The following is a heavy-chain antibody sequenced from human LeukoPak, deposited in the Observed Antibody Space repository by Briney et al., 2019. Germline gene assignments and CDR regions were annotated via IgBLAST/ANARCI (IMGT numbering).Heavy chain of an antibody. CDR3: AKDIGLSSGWHGAFDT. V-gene: IGHV3-9*01. D-gene: IGHD6-19*01. J-gene: IGHJ3*02. Sequence: GGSLRLSCAASGFTFDDYAMYWVRHAPGKGLEWVSGISWNSGSIGYVDSVKGRFTISRDNAKNSLYLQMNSLRTEDTTLYYCAKDIGLSSGWHGAFDTWGQGTMVTVSS. CDR1: GFTFDDYA. CDR2: ISWNSGSI.